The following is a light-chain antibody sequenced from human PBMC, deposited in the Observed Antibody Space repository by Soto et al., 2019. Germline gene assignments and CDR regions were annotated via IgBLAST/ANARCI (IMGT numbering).Light chain of an antibody. CDR1: QGIRND. CDR2: GAT. CDR3: LQHSNMPPT. V-gene: IGKV1-6*01. Sequence: AIQMTQSPSSLSASVGDRVTITCRASQGIRNDLDWYQQKPGKAPKLLIYGATSLQTGVPSRFSGSGSGTDFTLTISSLQPEDFSTYYCLQHSNMPPTFGQGTKVEVK. J-gene: IGKJ1*01.